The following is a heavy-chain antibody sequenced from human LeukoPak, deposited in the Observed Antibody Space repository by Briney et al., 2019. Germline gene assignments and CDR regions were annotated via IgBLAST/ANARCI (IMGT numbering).Heavy chain of an antibody. V-gene: IGHV3-33*01. D-gene: IGHD2-8*01. CDR3: ARDPRRYCTNGVCYPFDY. J-gene: IGHJ4*02. CDR1: GFTFSSYG. Sequence: GGSLRLSCAASGFTFSSYGMEWDRQAQGKGLEGVAVIWYDGSNKYYADYGKGRFTIYRDNSKNKMYLQINSLRAEDTAVYYCARDPRRYCTNGVCYPFDYWGQGTLVTVSS. CDR2: IWYDGSNK.